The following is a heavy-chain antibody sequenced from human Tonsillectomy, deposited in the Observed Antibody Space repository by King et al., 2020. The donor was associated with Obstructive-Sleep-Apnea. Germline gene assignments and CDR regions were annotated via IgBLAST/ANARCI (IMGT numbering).Heavy chain of an antibody. Sequence: VQLQESGPGLVKPSETLSLTCTVFGGSFSDYYWSWIRQPPGKGLGWIGEINHSGSTNYNPSLKRRLTISVDTSKNQFSLKLSSLTAADTAVYYCARGSGAAAVNWFDPWGQGTLVTVSS. D-gene: IGHD6-13*01. CDR1: GGSFSDYY. CDR2: INHSGST. CDR3: ARGSGAAAVNWFDP. J-gene: IGHJ5*02. V-gene: IGHV4-34*01.